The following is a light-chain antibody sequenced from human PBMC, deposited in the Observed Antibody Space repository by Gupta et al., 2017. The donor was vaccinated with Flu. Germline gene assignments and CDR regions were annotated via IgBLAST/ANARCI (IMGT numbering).Light chain of an antibody. J-gene: IGLJ3*02. CDR2: LNSDGSH. V-gene: IGLV4-69*01. CDR3: QTWGTFWV. CDR1: SGHSSYA. Sequence: QLVVTQPPSASASLGASVNPTCTLSSGHSSYAIAWHQQQPQKGPRYLMRLNSDGSHNKGYGIPDRFSGSSSGAERYLTISSLQSEDEADYYCQTWGTFWVFGGGTKLTVL.